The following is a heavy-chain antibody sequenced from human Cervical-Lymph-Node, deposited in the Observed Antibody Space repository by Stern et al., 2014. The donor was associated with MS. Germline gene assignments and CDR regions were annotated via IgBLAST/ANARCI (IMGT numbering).Heavy chain of an antibody. V-gene: IGHV1-8*02. Sequence: DQLVESGAEVKTPGASVKVSCKASGYTFTSYGINWVRQATGQGLEWMGWMHPNSGNTGYAQKFQGRVTMTRNTSISTAYMELNSLRSDDTAVYYCARGREPRYFDLWGRGTPITVSS. J-gene: IGHJ2*01. CDR3: ARGREPRYFDL. D-gene: IGHD1-26*01. CDR2: MHPNSGNT. CDR1: GYTFTSYG.